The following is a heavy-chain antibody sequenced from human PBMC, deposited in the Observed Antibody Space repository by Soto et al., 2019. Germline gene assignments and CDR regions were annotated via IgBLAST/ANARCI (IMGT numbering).Heavy chain of an antibody. CDR2: ISWNDVK. D-gene: IGHD5-12*01. J-gene: IGHJ3*02. V-gene: IGHV2-5*01. Sequence: KSGPTLVNPTQTLTLTCTLSGFSLITSGVGVGWIRQPPGKALEWLALISWNDVKRYNPSLKTRLTVTKVRSRDQVVLTMTNMDPVDTATYYCAHRRDVDIIAFDIWGQGTMVTVSS. CDR1: GFSLITSGVG. CDR3: AHRRDVDIIAFDI.